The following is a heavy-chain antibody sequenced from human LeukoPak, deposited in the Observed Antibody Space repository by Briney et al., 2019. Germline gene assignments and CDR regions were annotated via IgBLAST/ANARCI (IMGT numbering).Heavy chain of an antibody. D-gene: IGHD3-3*01. V-gene: IGHV4-30-4*08. CDR2: IYYSGST. J-gene: IGHJ4*02. CDR1: GGSISCGDYY. CDR3: ARGYDFWSGYPNFDY. Sequence: PSQTLSLTCTVSGGSISCGDYYWSWIRQPPGKGLEWIGYIYYSGSTYYNPSLESRVTISVDTSKNQFSLKLSSVTAADTAVYYCARGYDFWSGYPNFDYWGQGTLVTVSS.